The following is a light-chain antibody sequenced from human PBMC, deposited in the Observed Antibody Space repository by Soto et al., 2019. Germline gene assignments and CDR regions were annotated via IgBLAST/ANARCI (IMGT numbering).Light chain of an antibody. Sequence: QSALTQPRSVSGSPGQSVTISCTGTSSDVGGYNYVSWYQQVPGKAPKLVIFEGIKRPSGVPERFSGSKSGHTASLTISGLQTDEEADYCCCSLAGRLLVFGGGTKRTVL. CDR2: EGI. CDR1: SSDVGGYNY. J-gene: IGLJ2*01. V-gene: IGLV2-11*01. CDR3: CSLAGRLLV.